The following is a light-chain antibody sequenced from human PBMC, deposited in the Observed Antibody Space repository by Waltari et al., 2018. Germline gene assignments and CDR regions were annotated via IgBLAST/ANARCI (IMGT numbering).Light chain of an antibody. CDR1: SNDIGNSNH. Sequence: QPALTQPASVSGSPGQSISISCTGTSNDIGNSNHVCWYQQHPSKVPKLIIYEVTKRPSGISDRVSGSKSGNTASLTISGLQAEDEADYYCLSYASSITFVFGGGTKLSVL. CDR3: LSYASSITFV. CDR2: EVT. J-gene: IGLJ2*01. V-gene: IGLV2-23*02.